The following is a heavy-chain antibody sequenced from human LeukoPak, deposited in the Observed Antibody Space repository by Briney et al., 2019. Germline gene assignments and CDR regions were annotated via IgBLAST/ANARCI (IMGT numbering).Heavy chain of an antibody. Sequence: GASVKVSCKASGYTFTDYYMQWVRQAPGQGLEWMGWVNLDTGVTNYAQKFQGRVTMSRDTSINTVYMELSGLTSDDTAVYYCARDQAGDGLDIWGRGTMVTVSS. CDR3: ARDQAGDGLDI. CDR1: GYTFTDYY. D-gene: IGHD6-19*01. J-gene: IGHJ3*02. V-gene: IGHV1-2*02. CDR2: VNLDTGVT.